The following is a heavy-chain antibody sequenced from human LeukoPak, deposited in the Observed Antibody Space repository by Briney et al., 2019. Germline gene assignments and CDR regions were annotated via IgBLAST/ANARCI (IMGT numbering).Heavy chain of an antibody. CDR3: AKDITQQDPGLNMDV. CDR1: GFTFSSYE. CDR2: ISSSGSTI. V-gene: IGHV3-48*03. Sequence: PGGSLRLSCAASGFTFSSYEMNWVRQAPGKGLEWVSYISSSGSTIYYADSVKGRFTISRDNSKNTLYLQMNSLRAEDTAVYYCAKDITQQDPGLNMDVWGKGTTVTVSS. J-gene: IGHJ6*03.